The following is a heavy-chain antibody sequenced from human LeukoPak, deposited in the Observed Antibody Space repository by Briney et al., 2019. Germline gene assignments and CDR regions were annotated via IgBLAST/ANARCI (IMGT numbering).Heavy chain of an antibody. D-gene: IGHD3-22*01. J-gene: IGHJ4*02. Sequence: GGSLRLSCAASGFTFSSYDINWVRQAPGKGLEWVSYISGSGNKIKYADSVKGRFTISRDNAKNSLYLQMNSLRAEDTAVYYCARETQLWSPITMIEVPRLDYWGQGTLVTVSS. CDR1: GFTFSSYD. CDR3: ARETQLWSPITMIEVPRLDY. CDR2: ISGSGNKI. V-gene: IGHV3-48*03.